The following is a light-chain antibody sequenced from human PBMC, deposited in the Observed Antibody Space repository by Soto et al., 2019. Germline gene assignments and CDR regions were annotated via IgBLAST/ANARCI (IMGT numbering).Light chain of an antibody. CDR1: SSDVGAYNY. J-gene: IGLJ1*01. CDR3: CSYAGSDTHV. Sequence: QSALAQPPSASGSPAQSVTISCTGTSSDVGAYNYVSWYQQHPGKAPKLLIYEVSKRPSGVPDRFSGSKSGNTASLTVSGLQAEDEADYYCCSYAGSDTHVFGTGTKVTVL. CDR2: EVS. V-gene: IGLV2-8*01.